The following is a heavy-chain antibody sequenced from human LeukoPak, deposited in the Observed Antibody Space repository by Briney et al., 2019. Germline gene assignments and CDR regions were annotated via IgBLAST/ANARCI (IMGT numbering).Heavy chain of an antibody. CDR1: GFTFSSYA. Sequence: GGSLRLSYAASGFTFSSYAMSWVRQAPGRGLEWVSAISGSGGSTYYADSVKGRFTISRDNSKNTLYLQMNSLRAEDTAVYYCANLYGDYSPDYWGQGTLVTVSS. J-gene: IGHJ4*02. V-gene: IGHV3-23*01. D-gene: IGHD4-17*01. CDR2: ISGSGGST. CDR3: ANLYGDYSPDY.